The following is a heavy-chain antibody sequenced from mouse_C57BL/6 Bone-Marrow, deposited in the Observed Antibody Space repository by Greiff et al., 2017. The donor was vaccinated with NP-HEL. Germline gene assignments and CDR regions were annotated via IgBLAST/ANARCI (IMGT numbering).Heavy chain of an antibody. V-gene: IGHV1-64*01. Sequence: QVQLQQPGAELVKPGASVKLSCKASGYTFTSYWMHWVKQRPGQGLEWIGMIYPNSGSTNYNEKFKSKATLTVDKSSSTAYMQLSSLTSEDSAVYYCARGLLYWYFDVWGTGTTVTVSS. CDR3: ARGLLYWYFDV. CDR2: IYPNSGST. J-gene: IGHJ1*03. CDR1: GYTFTSYW.